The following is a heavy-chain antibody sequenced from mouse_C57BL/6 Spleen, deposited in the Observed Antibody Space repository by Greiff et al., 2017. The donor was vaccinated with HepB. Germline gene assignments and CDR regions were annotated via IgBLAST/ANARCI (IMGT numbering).Heavy chain of an antibody. D-gene: IGHD3-2*02. CDR3: ARGDSSGYPYFDY. CDR1: GYAFTNYL. V-gene: IGHV1-54*01. J-gene: IGHJ2*01. CDR2: INPGSGGT. Sequence: QVQLQQSGAELVRPGTSVKVSCKASGYAFTNYLIEWVKQRPGQGLEWIGVINPGSGGTNYNEKFKGKATLTVDKSSSTAYMQLSSLTSEDSAVYYCARGDSSGYPYFDYWGQGTTLTVSS.